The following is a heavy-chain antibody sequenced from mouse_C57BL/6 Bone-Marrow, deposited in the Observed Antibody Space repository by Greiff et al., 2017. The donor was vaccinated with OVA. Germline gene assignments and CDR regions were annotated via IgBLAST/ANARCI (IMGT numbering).Heavy chain of an antibody. D-gene: IGHD1-1*01. Sequence: VQLQESGAELVKPGASVKISCKASGYAFSSYWMNWVKQRPGKGLEWIGQIYPGDGDINYNGKFKGKATLTADKSSSTAYMQLSSLTSEDSAVYFCARVYGSYWYFDVWGTGTTVTVSS. CDR2: IYPGDGDI. J-gene: IGHJ1*03. CDR3: ARVYGSYWYFDV. V-gene: IGHV1-80*01. CDR1: GYAFSSYW.